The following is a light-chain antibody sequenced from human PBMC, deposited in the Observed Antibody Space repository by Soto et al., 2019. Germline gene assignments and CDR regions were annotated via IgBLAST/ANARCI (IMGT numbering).Light chain of an antibody. CDR3: SSYAGSNHFV. J-gene: IGLJ1*01. CDR1: GSDVGGYNY. CDR2: EVS. Sequence: QCSLTQPASAHRSPRRSVTISCPGTGSDVGGYNYVSWYQQHPGKAPKLMIYEVSKRPSGVPDRFSGSKSGNTASLTVSGLQAEDEADYYCSSYAGSNHFVFGTGTKVTVL. V-gene: IGLV2-8*01.